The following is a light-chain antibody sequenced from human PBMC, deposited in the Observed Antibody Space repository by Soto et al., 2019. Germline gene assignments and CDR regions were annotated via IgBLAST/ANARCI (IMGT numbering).Light chain of an antibody. CDR3: QHYGSSPYP. CDR2: DAS. Sequence: ELALTQSPATPALSPGHRATFSCWARQSITSLHLAWYQQRPGQAPRLLIYDASTRATGVPDRFRGSGSGTDFALTISRLEPEDYAVYYCQHYGSSPYPFSQGTKVDIK. V-gene: IGKV3-20*01. CDR1: QSITSLH. J-gene: IGKJ2*01.